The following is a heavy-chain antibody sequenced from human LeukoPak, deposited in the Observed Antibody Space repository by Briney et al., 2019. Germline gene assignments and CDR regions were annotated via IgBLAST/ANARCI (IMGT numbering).Heavy chain of an antibody. CDR2: IWSHGNRR. CDR1: GFSFSSYG. CDR3: ARDSAADDNDFDV. D-gene: IGHD6-25*01. Sequence: GGSLTLSCVPSGFSFSSYGMHWVRQAPGKGLEWVAVIWSHGNRRHHADSVEGRFTISRDNSKSILYLQMNNLRAEDTALYYCARDSAADDNDFDVWGQGTMVTVPS. J-gene: IGHJ3*01. V-gene: IGHV3-33*01.